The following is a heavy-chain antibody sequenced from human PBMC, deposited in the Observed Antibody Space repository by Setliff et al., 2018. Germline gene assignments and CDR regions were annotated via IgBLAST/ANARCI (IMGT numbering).Heavy chain of an antibody. CDR3: ARPLSQFWSGYHTAAFDI. CDR1: GYTFTSYA. CDR2: INTNTGHT. J-gene: IGHJ3*02. V-gene: IGHV1-3*04. Sequence: ASVKVSCKASGYTFTSYAMNWVRQAPGQGLEWMGWINTNTGHTKYSQKFQGRVTITRDTSASTAYMELSSLRSEETAVYSCARPLSQFWSGYHTAAFDIWGQGTMVTVSS. D-gene: IGHD3-3*01.